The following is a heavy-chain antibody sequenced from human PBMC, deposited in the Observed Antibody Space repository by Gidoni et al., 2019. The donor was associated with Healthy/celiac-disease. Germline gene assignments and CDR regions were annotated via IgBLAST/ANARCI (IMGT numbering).Heavy chain of an antibody. CDR2: IWYEGSNK. V-gene: IGHV3-33*01. D-gene: IGHD3-9*01. CDR1: GFTFSSYG. CDR3: AREDVLRYFDWLDPLGSTDYGMDV. Sequence: QVQLVESGGGVVQPGRSLRLSCAASGFTFSSYGMHWVRQAQGKGLEWVAVIWYEGSNKYYAESVKGRFTISRDNSKNTLYLQMNSLRAEDTAVYYCAREDVLRYFDWLDPLGSTDYGMDVWGQGTTVTVSS. J-gene: IGHJ6*02.